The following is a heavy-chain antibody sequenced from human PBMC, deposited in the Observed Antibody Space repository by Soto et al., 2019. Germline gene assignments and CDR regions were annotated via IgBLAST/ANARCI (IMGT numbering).Heavy chain of an antibody. J-gene: IGHJ4*02. CDR1: GFTFSNYT. D-gene: IGHD3-10*01. Sequence: GGSLRLSCAASGFTFSNYTMHWVRQAPGKGLEWVALISYDEIDKYFADAVKGRFTISRDNSKNTLYLQMNSLRAEDTAVYYCAGRSGSSDYWGRGTLVTVS. CDR3: AGRSGSSDY. CDR2: ISYDEIDK. V-gene: IGHV3-30*04.